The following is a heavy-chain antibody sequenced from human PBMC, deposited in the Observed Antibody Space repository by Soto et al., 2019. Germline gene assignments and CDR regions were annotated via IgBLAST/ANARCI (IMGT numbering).Heavy chain of an antibody. Sequence: GGSLRLSCAASGFTFSSYAMSWVRQAPGKGLEWVSAISGSGGSTYYADSVKGRFTISRDNSKNTLYLQMNSLRAEDTAVYYCAKDIRPPSRAAAGKDYWGQGTLVTVSS. V-gene: IGHV3-23*01. J-gene: IGHJ4*02. D-gene: IGHD6-13*01. CDR2: ISGSGGST. CDR3: AKDIRPPSRAAAGKDY. CDR1: GFTFSSYA.